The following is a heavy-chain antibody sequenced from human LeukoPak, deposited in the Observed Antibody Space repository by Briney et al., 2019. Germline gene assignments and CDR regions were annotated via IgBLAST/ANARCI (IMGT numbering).Heavy chain of an antibody. CDR3: ATGDSIVVAVEYFHH. Sequence: GASVKVSCKASGGIFSSYAFSWVRQAPGQGLEWMGGIIPILGKASYAQKFQGRVTITADESTSTAYMELSSLRSEDTAVYYCATGDSIVVAVEYFHHWGQGTLVTVSS. D-gene: IGHD6-19*01. CDR2: IIPILGKA. V-gene: IGHV1-69*10. J-gene: IGHJ1*01. CDR1: GGIFSSYA.